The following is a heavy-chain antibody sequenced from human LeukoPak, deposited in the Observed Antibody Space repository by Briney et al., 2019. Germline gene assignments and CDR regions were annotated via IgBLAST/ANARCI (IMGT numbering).Heavy chain of an antibody. J-gene: IGHJ4*02. Sequence: GGSLRLSCAASGFSFGTYATTWVRQAPGKGLECVSTVSGSGGNTYYTDSVKGRFTISRDNSKNTLFLQMSSLRAEDTALYYCTKGGVVSAFGYWGQGVLVTVSS. D-gene: IGHD3-22*01. CDR2: VSGSGGNT. V-gene: IGHV3-23*01. CDR1: GFSFGTYA. CDR3: TKGGVVSAFGY.